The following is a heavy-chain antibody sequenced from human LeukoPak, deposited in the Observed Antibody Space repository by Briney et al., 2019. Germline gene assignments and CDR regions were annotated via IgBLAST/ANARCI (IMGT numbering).Heavy chain of an antibody. J-gene: IGHJ4*02. Sequence: PSETLSLTCTVSGGSVSSSSYYWGWIRQPPGKGLEWIGSIYYSGSTYYNPSLKSRVTISRDTSKNQFSLKLSSVTAADTAVYYCARGFRGASFDYWGQGTLVAVSS. CDR2: IYYSGST. V-gene: IGHV4-39*07. D-gene: IGHD1-26*01. CDR3: ARGFRGASFDY. CDR1: GGSVSSSSYY.